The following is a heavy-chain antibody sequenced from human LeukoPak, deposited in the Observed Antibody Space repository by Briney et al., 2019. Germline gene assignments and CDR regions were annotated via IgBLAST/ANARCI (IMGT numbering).Heavy chain of an antibody. CDR3: ARGREGRSGAFDI. CDR1: GGSFSGYY. J-gene: IGHJ3*02. CDR2: INHSGST. Sequence: SETLSLTCAVCGGSFSGYYWSWIRQPPGKGLEWIGEINHSGSTNYNPSLKSRVTISVDTSKNQFSLKLSSVTAADTAVYYCARGREGRSGAFDIWGQGTMVTVSS. V-gene: IGHV4-34*01. D-gene: IGHD1-26*01.